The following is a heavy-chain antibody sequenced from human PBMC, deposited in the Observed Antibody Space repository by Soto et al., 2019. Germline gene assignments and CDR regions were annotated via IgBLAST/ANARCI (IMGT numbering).Heavy chain of an antibody. CDR2: IYYTGST. V-gene: IGHV4-31*03. Sequence: QVQLQESGPGLVKPSQTLSLTCTVSGGSISSGGYYWSWIRQHPGKGLEWIGYIYYTGSTYYNPSLKSRVTRSVDTSKNQFSLKLTSVTAADTAVYYCARDEEVNYADYGGSDHYYGMDVWGQGTTVTVSS. D-gene: IGHD4-17*01. CDR1: GGSISSGGYY. J-gene: IGHJ6*02. CDR3: ARDEEVNYADYGGSDHYYGMDV.